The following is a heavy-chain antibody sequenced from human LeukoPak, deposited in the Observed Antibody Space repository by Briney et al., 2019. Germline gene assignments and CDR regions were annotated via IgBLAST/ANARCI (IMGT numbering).Heavy chain of an antibody. Sequence: PGGSLRLSCAASGFTFSSYWMSWVRQAPGKGLEWVANIKQDGSEKYYVDSVKGRFTISRDNAKNSLYLQMNSPRAEDTAVYYCARDTRITMIVVVSDAFDIWGQGTMVTVSS. V-gene: IGHV3-7*01. J-gene: IGHJ3*02. D-gene: IGHD3-22*01. CDR2: IKQDGSEK. CDR3: ARDTRITMIVVVSDAFDI. CDR1: GFTFSSYW.